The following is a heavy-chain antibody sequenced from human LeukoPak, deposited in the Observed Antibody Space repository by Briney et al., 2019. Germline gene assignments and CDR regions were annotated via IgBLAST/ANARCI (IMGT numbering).Heavy chain of an antibody. CDR2: ISGDGTTT. D-gene: IGHD6-19*01. CDR3: AKPLAYSSGPADY. CDR1: GFTFSNYF. J-gene: IGHJ4*02. V-gene: IGHV3-74*01. Sequence: GGSLRLSCSASGFTFSNYFMHWVRQAPGEGLVWVSRISGDGTTTIYADSVKGRFTISRDNAKNTMYLQMNSLRAEDTAVYYCAKPLAYSSGPADYWGQGTLVTVSS.